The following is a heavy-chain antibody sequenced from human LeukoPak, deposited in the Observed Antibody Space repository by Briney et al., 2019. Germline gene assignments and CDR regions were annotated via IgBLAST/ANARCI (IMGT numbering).Heavy chain of an antibody. CDR2: IYTSGST. Sequence: SETLSLTCTVPGGSITRYYWGWIRQPAGKGLEWIGRIYTSGSTNYNPSLKSRVTMSVDTSKNQFSLKLSSVTAADTAVYYCASLTGEPVYYYYYMDVWGKGTTVTVSS. D-gene: IGHD7-27*01. CDR1: GGSITRYY. CDR3: ASLTGEPVYYYYYMDV. J-gene: IGHJ6*03. V-gene: IGHV4-4*07.